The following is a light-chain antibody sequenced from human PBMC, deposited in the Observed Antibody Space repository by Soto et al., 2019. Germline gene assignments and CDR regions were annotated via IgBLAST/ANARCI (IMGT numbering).Light chain of an antibody. Sequence: EIVLTQSPGTLSLSPGERATPSCRASQSVSSSYLAWYQQKPGQAPRLLIYGASSRATGIPDRFGGSGSGTDFTLTISRLEPEDFAVYYCQQYGSSPLTFGQGTKVEIK. CDR2: GAS. CDR3: QQYGSSPLT. V-gene: IGKV3-20*01. CDR1: QSVSSSY. J-gene: IGKJ1*01.